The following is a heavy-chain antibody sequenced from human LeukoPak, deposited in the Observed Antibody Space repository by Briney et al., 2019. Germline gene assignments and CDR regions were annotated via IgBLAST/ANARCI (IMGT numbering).Heavy chain of an antibody. CDR1: GGSFSAYY. Sequence: PSETLSLTCAVYGGSFSAYYWTWIRQPPGRGLEWIGEINHSGSTNYDPSLKSRVTISVDTSKNQFSLELSSVTAADTAVYYCARRYRTPFRMVRGANGGGWFDPWGQGTLVTVSP. J-gene: IGHJ5*02. D-gene: IGHD3-10*01. CDR2: INHSGST. CDR3: ARRYRTPFRMVRGANGGGWFDP. V-gene: IGHV4-34*01.